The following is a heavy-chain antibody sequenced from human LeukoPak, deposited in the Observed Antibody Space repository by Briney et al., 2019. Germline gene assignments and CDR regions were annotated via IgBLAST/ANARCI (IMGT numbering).Heavy chain of an antibody. V-gene: IGHV1-69*05. D-gene: IGHD2-2*01. CDR1: GGIFSSYV. Sequence: GASVKVSCKASGGIFSSYVISWVRQAPGQGLEWMGGIIPIFGTATYAQKFQDRVTINTDESTSTAYMELSSLRSEDTAVYYCARDEMVVPAAGDAFDIWGQGTMVTASS. CDR2: IIPIFGTA. CDR3: ARDEMVVPAAGDAFDI. J-gene: IGHJ3*02.